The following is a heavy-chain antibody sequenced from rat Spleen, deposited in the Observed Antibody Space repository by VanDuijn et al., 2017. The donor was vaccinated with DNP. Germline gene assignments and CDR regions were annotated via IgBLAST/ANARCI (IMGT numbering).Heavy chain of an antibody. V-gene: IGHV5-7*01. CDR3: IRWNSGHFDY. J-gene: IGHJ2*01. CDR2: ISYDGSST. Sequence: EVQLVASGGGFVQPGRSLKLSCAGSGFTFSDYNMVWVRQAPKKGLEWVATISYDGSSTNYRDSVQGRFTISRDNAKSTLYLQMNSLRSEDMATYYCIRWNSGHFDYWGQGVMVTVSS. CDR1: GFTFSDYN. D-gene: IGHD4-3*01.